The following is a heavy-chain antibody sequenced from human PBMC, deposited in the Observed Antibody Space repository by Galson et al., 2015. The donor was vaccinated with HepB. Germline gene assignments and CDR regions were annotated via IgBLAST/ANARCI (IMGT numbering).Heavy chain of an antibody. D-gene: IGHD6-19*01. J-gene: IGHJ4*02. V-gene: IGHV3-30*18. Sequence: EWVAVISYDGSNKYYADSVKGRFTISRDNSKNTLYLQMNSLRAEDTALYYCAKDPYLYSALAGTMAGFDYWGQGTLVTVSS. CDR2: ISYDGSNK. CDR3: AKDPYLYSALAGTMAGFDY.